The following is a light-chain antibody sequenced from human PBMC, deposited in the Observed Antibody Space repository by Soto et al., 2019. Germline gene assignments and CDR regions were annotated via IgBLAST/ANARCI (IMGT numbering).Light chain of an antibody. CDR1: SSDIGTYNL. J-gene: IGLJ1*01. CDR3: CAYARRGTDNSV. V-gene: IGLV2-23*01. Sequence: QSVRTEPASGSGSTGQSITSSCTGTSSDIGTYNLVSWYQHYPGKAPKLMIYEGIKRPSGVSNRFSGSKSGNTAFLTISGLQGEVEADYYCCAYARRGTDNSVLGSGTRSPS. CDR2: EGI.